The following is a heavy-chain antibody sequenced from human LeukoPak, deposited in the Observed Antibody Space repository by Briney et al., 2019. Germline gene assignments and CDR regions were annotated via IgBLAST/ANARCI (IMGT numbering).Heavy chain of an antibody. D-gene: IGHD1-26*01. V-gene: IGHV1-18*01. J-gene: IGHJ4*02. Sequence: SXXXXCXASGYTFTSYGIXXVRQAPGQGXXWMGWISAYNGNTNYAQKFQGRVTMTRDTSISTAYMELSRLRSDDTAVYYCARDGRWELDLDYWGQGTLVTVSS. CDR2: ISAYNGNT. CDR3: ARDGRWELDLDY. CDR1: GYTFTSYG.